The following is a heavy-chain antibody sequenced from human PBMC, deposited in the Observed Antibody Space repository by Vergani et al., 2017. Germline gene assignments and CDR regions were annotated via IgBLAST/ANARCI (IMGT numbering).Heavy chain of an antibody. Sequence: QVQLVQSGAEVRKPGASVKVSCKASGYSLSDHYIHWVRQAPGQGFEWMGRLDPHTGDTKYAEKFQGRAILTRDRSISTAYMELISLISDDTAVYYCARNRGRGGSYSVSWFGPWGQGTQVTVAS. J-gene: IGHJ5*02. D-gene: IGHD3-10*01. CDR2: LDPHTGDT. CDR1: GYSLSDHY. CDR3: ARNRGRGGSYSVSWFGP. V-gene: IGHV1-2*02.